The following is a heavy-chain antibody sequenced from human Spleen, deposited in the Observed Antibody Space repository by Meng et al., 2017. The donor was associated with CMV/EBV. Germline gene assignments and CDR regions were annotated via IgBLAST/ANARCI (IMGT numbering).Heavy chain of an antibody. CDR1: GGTISSYY. V-gene: IGHV4-59*01. Sequence: SETLSLTCTASGGTISSYYWGWIRQPPGTGLEWIGYIYYSGSTNYNPSLKSRVTISVDTSKNQFSLNLSSVTAADTAVYYCAVRIAARQQTFDYWGQGTLVTVSS. J-gene: IGHJ4*02. CDR2: IYYSGST. CDR3: AVRIAARQQTFDY. D-gene: IGHD6-6*01.